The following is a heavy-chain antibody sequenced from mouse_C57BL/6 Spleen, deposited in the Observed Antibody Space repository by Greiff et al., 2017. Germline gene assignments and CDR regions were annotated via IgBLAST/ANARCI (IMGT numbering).Heavy chain of an antibody. Sequence: QVQLKQPGAELVMPGASVKLSCKASGYTFTSYWMHWVKQRPGQGLEWIGEIDPSDSYTKYNQKFKGKSTWTVDKSSSTAYMQLSSLTSEDSAVEYWARVRGLRTDYYAMDYWGQGTSVTVSS. J-gene: IGHJ4*01. V-gene: IGHV1-69*01. D-gene: IGHD2-4*01. CDR3: ARVRGLRTDYYAMDY. CDR1: GYTFTSYW. CDR2: IDPSDSYT.